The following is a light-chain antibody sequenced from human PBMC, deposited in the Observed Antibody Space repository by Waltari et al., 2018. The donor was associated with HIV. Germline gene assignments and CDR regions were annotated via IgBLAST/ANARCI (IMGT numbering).Light chain of an antibody. V-gene: IGLV2-14*03. CDR1: SRDVGGYNH. CDR2: GVS. Sequence: QSALPQPASVSGSPGQSITTPCTGTSRDVGGYNHLTWYQQHPGTAPKLMIFGVSNRPSGVSNRFSGSKSGNTASLTISGLQAEDEADYYCSSYTRSSTLGVFGTGTKVTVL. J-gene: IGLJ1*01. CDR3: SSYTRSSTLGV.